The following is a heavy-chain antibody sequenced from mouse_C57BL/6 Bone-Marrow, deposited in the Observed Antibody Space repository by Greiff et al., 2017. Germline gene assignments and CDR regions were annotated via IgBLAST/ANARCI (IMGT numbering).Heavy chain of an antibody. J-gene: IGHJ1*03. CDR3: ARLEFDGSSGDWYFDV. CDR2: ISTYYGDA. D-gene: IGHD1-1*01. CDR1: GYTFTDYA. V-gene: IGHV1-67*01. Sequence: QVPLQQSGPELVRPGVSVKISCKGSGYTFTDYAMHWVKQSHAKSLEWIGVISTYYGDASYNQKFKGKATLTVATSSSTAYMELHSLTSEDSAVYFCARLEFDGSSGDWYFDVWGTGTTVTVSS.